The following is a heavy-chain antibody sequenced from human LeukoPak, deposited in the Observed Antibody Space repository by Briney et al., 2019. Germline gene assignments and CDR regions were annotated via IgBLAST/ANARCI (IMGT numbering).Heavy chain of an antibody. D-gene: IGHD2-2*01. V-gene: IGHV3-30*02. CDR3: ANNPPNIVVVPADTRYYYYMDV. Sequence: PGGSLRLSCAASGFTFSSYGMHWVRQAPGKGLEWVAFIRYDGSNKYYADSVKGRFTISRDNFKNTLYLQMNSLRAEDTAVYYCANNPPNIVVVPADTRYYYYMDVWGKGITVTVSS. CDR1: GFTFSSYG. CDR2: IRYDGSNK. J-gene: IGHJ6*03.